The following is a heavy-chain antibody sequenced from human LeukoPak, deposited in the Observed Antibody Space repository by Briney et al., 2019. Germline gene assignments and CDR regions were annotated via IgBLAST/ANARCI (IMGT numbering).Heavy chain of an antibody. CDR1: GGSISSYQ. CDR2: IYYSGSA. Sequence: SETLSLTCTVSGGSISSYQWSWLRQPPGKGLEWSGNIYYSGSAKYNPSLKSRVTMSVDTSKTQFSLKLSSVPAADTAVYYCAREVYYRSGSTFDYWGQGTLVTVSS. V-gene: IGHV4-59*12. D-gene: IGHD3-10*01. J-gene: IGHJ4*02. CDR3: AREVYYRSGSTFDY.